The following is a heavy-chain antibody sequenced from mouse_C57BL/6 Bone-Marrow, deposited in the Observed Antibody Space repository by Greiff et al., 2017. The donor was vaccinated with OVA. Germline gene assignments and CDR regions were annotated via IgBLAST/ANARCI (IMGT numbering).Heavy chain of an antibody. Sequence: EVQLMESEGGLVQPGSSMKLSCTASGFTFSDYYMAWVRQVPEKGLEWVANINYDGSSTYYLDSLKSRFIISRDNAKNILYLQMSSLKSEDTATYYCARDRYGNLDYWGQGTTLTVSS. V-gene: IGHV5-16*01. CDR1: GFTFSDYY. D-gene: IGHD2-1*01. CDR3: ARDRYGNLDY. CDR2: INYDGSST. J-gene: IGHJ2*01.